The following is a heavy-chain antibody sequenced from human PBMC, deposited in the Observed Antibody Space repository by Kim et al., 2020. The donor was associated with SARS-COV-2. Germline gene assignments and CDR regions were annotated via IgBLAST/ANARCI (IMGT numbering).Heavy chain of an antibody. D-gene: IGHD3-10*01. CDR1: GYSFTSYW. Sequence: GESLKISCKGSGYSFTSYWISWVRQMPGKGLEWMGRIDPSDSYTNYSPSFQGHVTISADKSISTAYLQWSSLKASDTAMYYCARLWFGELLEDVGIDPWGQGTLVTVSS. CDR2: IDPSDSYT. V-gene: IGHV5-10-1*01. CDR3: ARLWFGELLEDVGIDP. J-gene: IGHJ5*02.